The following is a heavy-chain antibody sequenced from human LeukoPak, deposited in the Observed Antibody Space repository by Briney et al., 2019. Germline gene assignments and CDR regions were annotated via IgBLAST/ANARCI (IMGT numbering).Heavy chain of an antibody. V-gene: IGHV1-2*06. CDR3: ARRYSSSGLDY. J-gene: IGHJ4*02. CDR2: INPNSGGT. CDR1: GYTFTGYY. Sequence: GASVKVSCKASGYTFTGYYMRWVRQAPGQGLEWMGRINPNSGGTNYAQKFQGRVTMTRDTSISTAYMELSRLRSDDTAVYYCARRYSSSGLDYWGQGTLVTVSS. D-gene: IGHD6-6*01.